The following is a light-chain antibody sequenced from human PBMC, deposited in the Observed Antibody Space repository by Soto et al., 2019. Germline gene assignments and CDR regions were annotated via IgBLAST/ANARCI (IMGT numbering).Light chain of an antibody. CDR2: TNN. V-gene: IGLV1-44*01. CDR1: SSNIGSNS. CDR3: AAWDDSLNGLV. Sequence: QSVLTQPPSASGTPGQRVTISCSGSSSNIGSNSVNWYQQLPGTAPKLLMYTNNQRPSGVPDRFSGSKSGTSASLAISGLQSNDEADYYCAAWDDSLNGLVFGGGTKLTVL. J-gene: IGLJ2*01.